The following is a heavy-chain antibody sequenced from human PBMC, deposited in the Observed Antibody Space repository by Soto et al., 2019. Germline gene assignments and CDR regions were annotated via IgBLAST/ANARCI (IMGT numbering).Heavy chain of an antibody. J-gene: IGHJ4*02. Sequence: PGGSLRRSCAASGFTVSYYVMHWVRQAPGKGLEWVAVIWNDGSNKYYADSVKGRFTISRDNSKNTLYLQMNSLRAEDTAVYYCARGLGSGSYFDNWGQGTLVTVSS. CDR1: GFTVSYYV. CDR2: IWNDGSNK. V-gene: IGHV3-33*01. D-gene: IGHD1-26*01. CDR3: ARGLGSGSYFDN.